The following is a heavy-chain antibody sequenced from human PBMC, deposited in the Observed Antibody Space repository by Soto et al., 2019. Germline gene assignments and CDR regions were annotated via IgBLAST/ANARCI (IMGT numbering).Heavy chain of an antibody. CDR3: IVRYPYYCDY. V-gene: IGHV3-15*07. D-gene: IGHD2-21*01. Sequence: EVQLVESGGGLVKPGGSLRLSCAASGFTFSNAWMNWVRQAPGKGLEWVGRIKSKTDGGTTDYAAPVKGRITISRDYSKNTLYLQMNSLKTEDTAVYYCIVRYPYYCDYWGQGTLVTVSS. CDR1: GFTFSNAW. CDR2: IKSKTDGGTT. J-gene: IGHJ4*02.